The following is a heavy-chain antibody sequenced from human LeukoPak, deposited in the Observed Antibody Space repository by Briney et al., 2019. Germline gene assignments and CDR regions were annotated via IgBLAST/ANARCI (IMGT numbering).Heavy chain of an antibody. V-gene: IGHV3-7*01. J-gene: IGHJ4*02. CDR1: GFTFSSYW. Sequence: GGSLTLSCAASGFTFSSYWMSWVRQAPGKGLEWVANIKQDGSEKYYVDSVKGRFTISRGDAKNSLYLQMNSLRAEDTAVYYCARGPIKTYSSSWYLEYYFDYWGQGTLVTVSS. CDR3: ARGPIKTYSSSWYLEYYFDY. CDR2: IKQDGSEK. D-gene: IGHD6-13*01.